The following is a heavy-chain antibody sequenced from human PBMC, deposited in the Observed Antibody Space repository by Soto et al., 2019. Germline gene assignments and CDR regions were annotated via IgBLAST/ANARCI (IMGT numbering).Heavy chain of an antibody. Sequence: SETLSLTCTVSGGSINTVNYYWSWIRQSPGKGLEWIGYIYYSGSTYYNPSLKSRVTISVDTSKNQFSLKLSSVTAADTAVYYCARVSSLFNNWFDPWGQGTLVTVS. D-gene: IGHD2-2*01. CDR1: GGSINTVNYY. J-gene: IGHJ5*02. CDR3: ARVSSLFNNWFDP. V-gene: IGHV4-30-4*01. CDR2: IYYSGST.